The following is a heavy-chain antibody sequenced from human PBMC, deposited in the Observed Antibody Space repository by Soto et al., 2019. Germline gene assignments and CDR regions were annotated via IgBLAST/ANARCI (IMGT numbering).Heavy chain of an antibody. D-gene: IGHD3-22*01. CDR2: IYYSGST. J-gene: IGHJ5*02. CDR1: GGSISSGGYY. V-gene: IGHV4-31*03. Sequence: PSETLSLTCTVSGGSISSGGYYWSWIRQHPGKGLEWIGYIYYSGSTYYNPSLKSRVTISVDTSKNQFSLKLSSVTAADTAVYYCAREIVVSARWFDPWGQGTLVTVSS. CDR3: AREIVVSARWFDP.